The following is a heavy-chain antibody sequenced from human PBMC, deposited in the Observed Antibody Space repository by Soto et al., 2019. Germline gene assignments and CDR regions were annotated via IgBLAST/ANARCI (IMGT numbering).Heavy chain of an antibody. Sequence: PGGSLRLSCAASGFTFSLYYMSWVRQAPGKGLEWVSYISSSGSTIYYADSVRGRFTISRDNAKNSLYLQMNSLRAEDTAVYYCARDSGSLVVNYYYYGMDVWGQGTTVTVSS. CDR3: ARDSGSLVVNYYYYGMDV. J-gene: IGHJ6*02. CDR1: GFTFSLYY. V-gene: IGHV3-11*01. CDR2: ISSSGSTI. D-gene: IGHD6-25*01.